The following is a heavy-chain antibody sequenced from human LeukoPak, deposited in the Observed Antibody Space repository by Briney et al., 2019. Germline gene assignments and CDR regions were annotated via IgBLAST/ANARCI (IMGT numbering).Heavy chain of an antibody. CDR1: GFTFSSYW. CDR3: ARDRSGGKQQLVRGYFDY. Sequence: GGSLRLSCAVSGFTFSSYWMSWVRQAPGKGLEWVANIKQDGSERYYVDSVKGRFTISRDNAKNSLYLQVNSLRAEDTAVYYCARDRSGGKQQLVRGYFDYWGQGTLVTVSP. V-gene: IGHV3-7*01. CDR2: IKQDGSER. D-gene: IGHD6-13*01. J-gene: IGHJ4*02.